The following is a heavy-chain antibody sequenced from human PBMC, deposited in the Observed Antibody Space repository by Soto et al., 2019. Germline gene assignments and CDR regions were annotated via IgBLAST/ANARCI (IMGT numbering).Heavy chain of an antibody. CDR2: VXXSXXX. D-gene: IGHD3-10*01. V-gene: IGHV4-34*01. J-gene: IGHJ5*02. CDR3: TRAERFPRSWFDP. Sequence: SETLSLTCGVCGGCFRKYYRISLRQPPGKGLGWIXXVXXSXXXXXNXXLQSRITISLDTSNGQSALKMTSVTAADTAMYFCTRAERFPRSWFDPWGQGTQVTVSS. CDR1: GGCFRKYY.